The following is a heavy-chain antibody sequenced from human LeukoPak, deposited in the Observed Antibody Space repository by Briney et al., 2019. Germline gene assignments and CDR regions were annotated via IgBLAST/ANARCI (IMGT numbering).Heavy chain of an antibody. D-gene: IGHD1-26*01. CDR1: GYTFTSYG. CDR3: ARPRGSYPLYYFDY. V-gene: IGHV1-18*01. J-gene: IGHJ4*02. Sequence: ASVKVSCKASGYTFTSYGISWVRQAPGQGLEWMGWISAYNGNTNYAQKLQGRVTMTTDTSTSTAYMGLRSLRSDDTAVYYCARPRGSYPLYYFDYWGQGTLVTVSS. CDR2: ISAYNGNT.